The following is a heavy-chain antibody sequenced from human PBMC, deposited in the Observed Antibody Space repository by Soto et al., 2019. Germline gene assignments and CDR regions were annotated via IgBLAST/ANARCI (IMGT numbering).Heavy chain of an antibody. CDR3: ANQEKRRADAFDI. CDR1: GFTFSSYA. CDR2: ISYDGSNK. V-gene: IGHV3-30-3*01. Sequence: GGSLRLSCAATGFTFSSYAMSWVRQAPGKGLEWVAVISYDGSNKYYADSVKGRFTIPRDNSKNTLYLQMNSLRAEDTAVYYCANQEKRRADAFDIWGQGTMVTVSS. J-gene: IGHJ3*02.